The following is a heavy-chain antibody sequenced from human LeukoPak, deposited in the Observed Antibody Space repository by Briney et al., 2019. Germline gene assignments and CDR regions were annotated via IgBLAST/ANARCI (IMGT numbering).Heavy chain of an antibody. V-gene: IGHV3-30*18. D-gene: IGHD2-21*02. Sequence: GGSLRLSCAASGFPFADYPLHWVRQAPGKGLEWVAVISHDGSITYYVDSVKGRFTISRDNSKNTLYLQMHSLRAEDTAVYYCAKLARPYCSGDCLQIDYWGQGTLVPVSS. CDR2: ISHDGSIT. J-gene: IGHJ4*02. CDR3: AKLARPYCSGDCLQIDY. CDR1: GFPFADYP.